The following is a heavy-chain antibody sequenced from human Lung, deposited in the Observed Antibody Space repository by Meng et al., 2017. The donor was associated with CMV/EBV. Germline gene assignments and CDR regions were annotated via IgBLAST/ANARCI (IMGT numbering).Heavy chain of an antibody. CDR1: GGSISSSNW. CDR2: IYHSGST. D-gene: IGHD6-19*01. J-gene: IGHJ4*02. CDR3: ASFPPPGKQWLVTDY. V-gene: IGHV4-4*02. Sequence: VLLQEPGPGIVHPAGTLASPSASPGGSISSSNWWSWVRQPPGKGLEWIGEIYHSGSTNYNPSLKSRVTISVDKSKNQFSLKLSSVTAADTAVYYCASFPPPGKQWLVTDYWGQGTLVTVSS.